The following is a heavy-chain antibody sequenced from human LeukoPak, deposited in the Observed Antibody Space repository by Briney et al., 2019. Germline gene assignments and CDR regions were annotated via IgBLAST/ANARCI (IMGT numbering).Heavy chain of an antibody. CDR2: ISSSGSTI. CDR1: GFTFSSYE. Sequence: PGGSLRLSCAASGFTFSSYEMNWVRQAPGKGLEWVSYISSSGSTIYYADSVKGRSTISRDNAKNSLYLQMNSLRAEDTAVYYCARGVLRGFDPWGQGTLVTVSS. J-gene: IGHJ5*02. CDR3: ARGVLRGFDP. D-gene: IGHD4-17*01. V-gene: IGHV3-48*03.